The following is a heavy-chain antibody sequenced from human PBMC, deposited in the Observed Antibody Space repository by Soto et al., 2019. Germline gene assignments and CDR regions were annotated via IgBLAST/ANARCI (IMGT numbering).Heavy chain of an antibody. CDR2: ISAYNGNT. CDR3: ARDKGDGSGSYYGS. Sequence: VQLVQSGAEVKKPGASVKVSCKASGYTFSSYGISWVRQAPGQGLEWMGWISAYNGNTNYAQKLQGRVTMTTATSTSTAYMDLRSLRSDATAIYYWARDKGDGSGSYYGSWGQGTLVTVSS. D-gene: IGHD3-10*01. J-gene: IGHJ5*02. V-gene: IGHV1-18*01. CDR1: GYTFSSYG.